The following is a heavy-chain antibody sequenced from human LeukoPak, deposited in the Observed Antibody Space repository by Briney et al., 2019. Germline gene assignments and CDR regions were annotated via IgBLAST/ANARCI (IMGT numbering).Heavy chain of an antibody. CDR3: AKGPLTEVAGTTWDY. CDR2: ISGSGINT. Sequence: GGSLRLSCAASGFTFSFHATSWVRQAPGKGLEWVSAISGSGINTYYADSVKGRFTISRDNSKNTLYLQMNSLRAEDTAVYYCAKGPLTEVAGTTWDYWGQGTLVTVSS. CDR1: GFTFSFHA. V-gene: IGHV3-23*01. J-gene: IGHJ4*02. D-gene: IGHD6-19*01.